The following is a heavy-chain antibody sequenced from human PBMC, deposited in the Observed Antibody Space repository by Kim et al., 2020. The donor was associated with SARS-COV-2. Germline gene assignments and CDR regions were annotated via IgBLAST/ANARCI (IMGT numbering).Heavy chain of an antibody. CDR2: GRT. V-gene: IGHV4-39*01. CDR3: AGDTVVNDY. Sequence: GRTYYHPSLKGRVTRSVATSKNQCSLKLSSVTAADTAVYYCAGDTVVNDYWGQGTLVTVSS. J-gene: IGHJ4*02. D-gene: IGHD2-15*01.